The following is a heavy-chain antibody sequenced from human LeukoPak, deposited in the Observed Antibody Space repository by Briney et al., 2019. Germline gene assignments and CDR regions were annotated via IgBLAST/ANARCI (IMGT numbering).Heavy chain of an antibody. V-gene: IGHV4-34*01. Sequence: PSETLSLTCAVYGGSFSGYYWSWIRQPPGKGLEWIGEINHSGSTNYNPSLKSRVTISVDASKNQFSLKLSSVTAADTAVYYCARVRVGQWLVPGFDPWGQGTLVTVSS. CDR3: ARVRVGQWLVPGFDP. CDR2: INHSGST. CDR1: GGSFSGYY. J-gene: IGHJ5*02. D-gene: IGHD6-19*01.